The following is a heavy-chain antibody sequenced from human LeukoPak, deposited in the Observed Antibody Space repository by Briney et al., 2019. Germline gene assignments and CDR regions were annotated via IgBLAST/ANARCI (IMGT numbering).Heavy chain of an antibody. J-gene: IGHJ5*02. V-gene: IGHV3-23*01. D-gene: IGHD3-10*01. CDR2: ISGSGGST. CDR3: ARDSYQDYYGRFDP. Sequence: GGSLRLSCAASGFTFSSYAMSWVRQAPEKGLEWVSAISGSGGSTYYADSVNGRFTISRDNSENTLYLQMNGLTAEDTAMYYCARDSYQDYYGRFDPWGQGTLVIVSS. CDR1: GFTFSSYA.